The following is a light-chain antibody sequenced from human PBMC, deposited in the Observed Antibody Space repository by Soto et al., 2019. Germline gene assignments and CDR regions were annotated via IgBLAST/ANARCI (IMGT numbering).Light chain of an antibody. CDR1: SSDVGGYNY. J-gene: IGLJ3*02. Sequence: QSALTQPRSVSGSPGQSVTISCTGTSSDVGGYNYVSWYQQYPAKAPKPMIYDVTKRPSGVPDRFSGSKSGNTASLTISGLQAEDEADYYCCSYAGSYTQVFGGGTKLTVL. CDR2: DVT. CDR3: CSYAGSYTQV. V-gene: IGLV2-11*01.